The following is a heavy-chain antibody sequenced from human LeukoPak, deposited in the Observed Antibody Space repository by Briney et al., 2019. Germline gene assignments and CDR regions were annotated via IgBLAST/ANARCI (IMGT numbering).Heavy chain of an antibody. CDR2: FYYDGST. D-gene: IGHD2-8*02. CDR1: GASVTQHY. V-gene: IGHV4-59*02. CDR3: TRGITGHYRSMGGFAFDI. J-gene: IGHJ3*02. Sequence: PSETLSLTCTVSGASVTQHYWSWIRQPPGKGLEYIGYFYYDGSTNYTSSVRPRGTILVDTSKNQFTLNLRSVTAADTAKDYCTRGITGHYRSMGGFAFDIWGQGTMVAVSS.